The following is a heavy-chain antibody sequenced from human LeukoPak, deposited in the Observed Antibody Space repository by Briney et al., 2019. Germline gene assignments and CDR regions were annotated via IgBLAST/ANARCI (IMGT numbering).Heavy chain of an antibody. CDR1: GYTLTELS. CDR2: FDPEDGET. V-gene: IGHV1-24*01. CDR3: ATGGLYSSSWYFDY. Sequence: GASVKVSCKVSGYTLTELSMHWVRQAPGKGLEWMGGFDPEDGETIYAQKFQGRVTMTEDTSTDTAYMELSSLRFEDTAVYYCATGGLYSSSWYFDYWGQGTLVTVSS. J-gene: IGHJ4*02. D-gene: IGHD6-13*01.